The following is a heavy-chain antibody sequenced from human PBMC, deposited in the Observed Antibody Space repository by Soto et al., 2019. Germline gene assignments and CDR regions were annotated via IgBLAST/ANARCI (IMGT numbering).Heavy chain of an antibody. V-gene: IGHV1-18*01. CDR2: ISAYNGNT. CDR1: GYTFTSYG. CDR3: VVAAQPYYFDC. Sequence: QVQLVQSGAEVKKPGASVKVSCTASGYTFTSYGISWVRQAPGQGLEWMGWISAYNGNTNYAQKLQGRVTMTTDTSTSTAYMELRSLISDDTAVYSCVVAAQPYYFDCWGQGTLVTVAA. J-gene: IGHJ4*02. D-gene: IGHD2-15*01.